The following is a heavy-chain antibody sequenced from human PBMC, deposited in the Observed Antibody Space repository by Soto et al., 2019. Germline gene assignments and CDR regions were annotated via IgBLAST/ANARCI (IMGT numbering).Heavy chain of an antibody. V-gene: IGHV1-2*04. D-gene: IGHD6-13*01. CDR1: GYRFTGYG. J-gene: IGHJ6*02. CDR3: AREVSSSWRTLIGYYYYGMDV. CDR2: INPKSGAT. Sequence: ASVKVSCKASGYRFTGYGLHWVRQAPGQGLQWMGWINPKSGATNYAQKFQGWVTMTRDTSISTAYMELSRLRSDDTAVYYCAREVSSSWRTLIGYYYYGMDVWGQGTTVTVSS.